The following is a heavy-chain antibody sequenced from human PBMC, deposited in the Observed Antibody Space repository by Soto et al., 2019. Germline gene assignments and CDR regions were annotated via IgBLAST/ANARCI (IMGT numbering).Heavy chain of an antibody. CDR3: ARRGSSSWYGY. Sequence: QLQLQESGPGLVKPSETLSLTCTVSGGSISSSSYYWGWIRQPPGKGLEWIGSIYYSGSTYYNPSLTRRVPLPGATSKHQFSLKLSSVTAADTAVYYCARRGSSSWYGYWGQGTLVTVSS. J-gene: IGHJ4*02. CDR1: GGSISSSSYY. V-gene: IGHV4-39*01. CDR2: IYYSGST. D-gene: IGHD6-13*01.